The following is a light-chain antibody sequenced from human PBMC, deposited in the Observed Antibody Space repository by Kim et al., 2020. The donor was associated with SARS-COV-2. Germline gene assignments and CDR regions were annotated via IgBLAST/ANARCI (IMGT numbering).Light chain of an antibody. V-gene: IGKV3-11*01. J-gene: IGKJ3*01. CDR3: QQNKNWL. CDR2: DAS. CDR1: QSVSRY. Sequence: EIVLTQSPATLSLSPGERATLSCRASQSVSRYLAWYQQKPGQAPRLLIYDASNRATGIPARFSGSGSGTDFTLTISSLEPEDFAVYYCQQNKNWLFGEGTKLDIK.